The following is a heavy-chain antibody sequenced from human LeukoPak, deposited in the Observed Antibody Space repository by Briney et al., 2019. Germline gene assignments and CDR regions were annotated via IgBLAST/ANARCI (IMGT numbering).Heavy chain of an antibody. CDR1: GVSFSGYY. CDR2: INHSGST. V-gene: IGHV4-34*01. D-gene: IGHD6-19*01. J-gene: IGHJ6*02. CDR3: ARLAVIGYYYYGMDV. Sequence: SETLSLTCAVYGVSFSGYYWSWIRQHPGKGLEWIGEINHSGSTNYNPSLKSRVTISVDTSKNQFSLKLSSVTAADTAVYYCARLAVIGYYYYGMDVWGQGTTVTVSS.